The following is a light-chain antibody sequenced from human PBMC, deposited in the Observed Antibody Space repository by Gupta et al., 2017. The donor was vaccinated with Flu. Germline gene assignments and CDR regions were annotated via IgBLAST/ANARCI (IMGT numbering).Light chain of an antibody. CDR2: AAS. Sequence: RLIQSPSSFSASTGDRVTITCRASQGISSYLAWYQHKPGKAPKLLIYAASTLQSGVPSRFSGSGSGTDFTLTISSLQSEDFATYYCQQYYSYPSSFGQGTKLEIK. J-gene: IGKJ2*03. V-gene: IGKV1-8*01. CDR3: QQYYSYPSS. CDR1: QGISSY.